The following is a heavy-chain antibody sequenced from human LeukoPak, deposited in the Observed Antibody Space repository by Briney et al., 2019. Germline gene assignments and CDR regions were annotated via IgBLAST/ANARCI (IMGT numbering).Heavy chain of an antibody. V-gene: IGHV3-66*01. CDR2: IYSGGST. CDR3: ARDYCSGGSCYFDY. J-gene: IGHJ4*02. CDR1: GFTVSSNY. Sequence: GGSLRLSCAASGFTVSSNYMSWVRQAPGKGLEWVSVIYSGGSTYYADSVKGRFTISRDNSKNPLYLQMNNLRAEDTAVYYCARDYCSGGSCYFDYWGQGTLVTVSS. D-gene: IGHD2-15*01.